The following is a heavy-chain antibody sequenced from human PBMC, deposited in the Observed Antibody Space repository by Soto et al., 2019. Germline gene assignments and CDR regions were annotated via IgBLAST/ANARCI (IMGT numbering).Heavy chain of an antibody. CDR1: GYTFVSYG. J-gene: IGHJ5*02. Sequence: QVQLAQSGAEVKKPGASVKVSCKASGYTFVSYGIHWVRQAPGQELEWMGWISAYYGDTNYEQKFQGRVTMTTDTSTNTAYMELRSLRSDDTAIYYCARDMYSREGWFDPWGQGTLVTVSS. V-gene: IGHV1-18*01. D-gene: IGHD6-13*01. CDR2: ISAYYGDT. CDR3: ARDMYSREGWFDP.